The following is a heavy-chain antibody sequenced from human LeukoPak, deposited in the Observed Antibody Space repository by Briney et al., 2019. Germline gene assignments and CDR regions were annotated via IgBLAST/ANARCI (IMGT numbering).Heavy chain of an antibody. CDR3: ARRGLSSGWYVDI. CDR1: GYSFTIYW. J-gene: IGHJ3*02. Sequence: GESLKISCMGSGYSFTIYWIGWVRQMPGKGLEWMGIIYPGDSDTRYSPSFQGQVTISADKSISTAYLQWSSLKASDTAMYYCARRGLSSGWYVDIWGQGTMVTVSS. CDR2: IYPGDSDT. V-gene: IGHV5-51*01. D-gene: IGHD6-19*01.